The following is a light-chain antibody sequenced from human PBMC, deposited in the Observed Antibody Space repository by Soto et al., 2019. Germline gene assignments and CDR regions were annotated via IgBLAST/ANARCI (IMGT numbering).Light chain of an antibody. CDR1: QNIRNY. CDR2: AAS. V-gene: IGKV1-39*01. Sequence: DIQMTQSPSSLSASVRDSVTITCRASQNIRNYLNWYQQKPGRAPKILIYAASSLKSGVPSRFSGGGSGTDFTLTITSLQPEDFATYYCQQSYSSPWTFGQGTKVEIK. J-gene: IGKJ1*01. CDR3: QQSYSSPWT.